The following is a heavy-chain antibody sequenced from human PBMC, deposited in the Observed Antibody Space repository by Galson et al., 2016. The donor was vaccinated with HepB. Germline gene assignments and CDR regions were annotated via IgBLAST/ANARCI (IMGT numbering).Heavy chain of an antibody. Sequence: SVKVSCKASGYTFTSYYLHWVRQAPGQGLEWMGMIHPNGGTTSYAQKFQGRVTITRDTSTTTVHMELGSLRSDDTAGYYCARESGDPRFFWGQGTLVTVSS. J-gene: IGHJ4*02. CDR3: ARESGDPRFF. V-gene: IGHV1-46*01. CDR1: GYTFTSYY. CDR2: IHPNGGTT. D-gene: IGHD2-21*02.